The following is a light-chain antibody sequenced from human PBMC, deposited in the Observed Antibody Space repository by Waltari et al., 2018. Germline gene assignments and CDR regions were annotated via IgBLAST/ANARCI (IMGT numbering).Light chain of an antibody. CDR3: SSYTTSSAPGV. Sequence: QSALTQPASVSGSPGQSSTISCSGTASDVGPYDFVSWYQQHPGKAPHLIIYEVSNRPSGVSNRFSASKSVNTASLTISGLQAEDEADYYCSSYTTSSAPGVFGTGTRVTVL. CDR2: EVS. V-gene: IGLV2-14*01. CDR1: ASDVGPYDF. J-gene: IGLJ1*01.